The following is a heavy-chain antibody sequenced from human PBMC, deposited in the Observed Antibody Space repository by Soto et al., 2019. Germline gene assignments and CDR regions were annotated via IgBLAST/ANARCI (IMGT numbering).Heavy chain of an antibody. D-gene: IGHD3-10*01. CDR1: GFTFSSYG. V-gene: IGHV3-33*01. CDR2: IWYDGSNK. J-gene: IGHJ4*02. Sequence: QVQLVESGGGVVQPGTSLRLSCAASGFTFSSYGMHWARQAPGKGLEWVAVIWYDGSNKYYADSLKGRFTISRDNSKNTLYLQMSNLRADDTAVYYCATDFYGSGSEPPFDYWGQGTLVTVSS. CDR3: ATDFYGSGSEPPFDY.